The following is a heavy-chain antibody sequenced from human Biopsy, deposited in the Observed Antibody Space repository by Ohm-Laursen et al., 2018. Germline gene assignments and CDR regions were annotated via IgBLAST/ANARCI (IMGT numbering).Heavy chain of an antibody. D-gene: IGHD2-21*02. V-gene: IGHV3-23*01. J-gene: IGHJ4*02. CDR1: GFTFSDYA. Sequence: SLRLSCTASGFTFSDYAMSWVRQAPGKGLEWVAGIYGGGFGTYYADSVKGRFSISRDNSENTLYLHMNSLRAEDTAVYYCTTYDNSGDYRDYWGQGTQVTVSS. CDR3: TTYDNSGDYRDY. CDR2: IYGGGFGT.